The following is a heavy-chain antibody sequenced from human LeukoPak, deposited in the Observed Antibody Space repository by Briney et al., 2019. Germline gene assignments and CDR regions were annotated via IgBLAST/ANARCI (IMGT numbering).Heavy chain of an antibody. CDR2: ISGSGGST. D-gene: IGHD1-26*01. J-gene: IGHJ2*01. CDR1: GFTFSSYS. Sequence: GGSLRLSCAASGFTFSSYSMNWVRQAPGKGLEWVSAISGSGGSTYYADSVKGRFTISRDNSKNTLYLQMNSLRAEDTAVYYCAKEGRNEWELPRPWYFDLWGRGTLVTVSS. CDR3: AKEGRNEWELPRPWYFDL. V-gene: IGHV3-23*01.